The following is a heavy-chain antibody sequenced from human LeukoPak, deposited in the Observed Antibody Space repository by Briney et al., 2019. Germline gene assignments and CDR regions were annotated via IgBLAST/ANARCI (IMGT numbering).Heavy chain of an antibody. CDR2: ISYDGSNK. J-gene: IGHJ4*02. Sequence: GGSLRLSCAASGFTFSSYAMHWVRQAPGKGLEWVAVISYDGSNKFYADAVKGRFTISRDNSKNTLYLQMNSLRDEDTAVFYCARAQLGFDFWGQGTLVTVSS. V-gene: IGHV3-30*04. CDR3: ARAQLGFDF. CDR1: GFTFSSYA. D-gene: IGHD1-1*01.